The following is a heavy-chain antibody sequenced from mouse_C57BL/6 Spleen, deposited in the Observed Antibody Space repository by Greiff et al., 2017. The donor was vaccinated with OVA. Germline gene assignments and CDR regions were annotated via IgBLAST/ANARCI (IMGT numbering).Heavy chain of an antibody. Sequence: QVQLKESGAELMKPGASVKLSCKATGYTFTGYWIEWVKQRPGHGLEWIGEILPGSGSTNYTEKFKGKATFTADTSSNTAYMQLSSLTTEDAAIYYCARSGQRDDYWGQGTTLTVSS. J-gene: IGHJ2*01. CDR1: GYTFTGYW. CDR3: ARSGQRDDY. D-gene: IGHD6-1*01. CDR2: ILPGSGST. V-gene: IGHV1-9*01.